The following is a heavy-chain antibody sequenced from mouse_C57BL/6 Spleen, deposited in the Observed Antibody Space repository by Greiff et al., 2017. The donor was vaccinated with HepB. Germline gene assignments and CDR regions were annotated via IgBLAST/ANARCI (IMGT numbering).Heavy chain of an antibody. Sequence: QVQLKEPGPGLVQPSQSLSITCTVSGFSLTSYGVHWVRQSPGKGLEWLGVIWSGGSTDYNAAFISRLSISKDNSKSQVFFKMNSLQADDTAIYYCARELRGNYFDYWGQGTTLTVSS. CDR3: ARELRGNYFDY. CDR2: IWSGGST. D-gene: IGHD3-2*02. J-gene: IGHJ2*01. CDR1: GFSLTSYG. V-gene: IGHV2-2*01.